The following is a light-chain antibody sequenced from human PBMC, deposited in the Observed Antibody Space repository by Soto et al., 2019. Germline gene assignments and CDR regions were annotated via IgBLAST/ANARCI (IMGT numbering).Light chain of an antibody. CDR2: EVI. CDR3: SSYTGNNINTVV. CDR1: SSDVGAYNY. Sequence: QSVLTQPASVSGSPGQSITISCTGTSSDVGAYNYVSWYQQHPGKAPKLMIFEVINRPSGISNRFSGSKSGNTASLTSSGLQAEDEADYYCSSYTGNNINTVVFGGGTKLTVL. V-gene: IGLV2-14*01. J-gene: IGLJ2*01.